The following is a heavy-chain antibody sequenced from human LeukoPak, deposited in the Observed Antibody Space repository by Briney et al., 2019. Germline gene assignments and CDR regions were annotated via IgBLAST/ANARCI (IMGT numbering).Heavy chain of an antibody. V-gene: IGHV3-30*18. CDR2: VSYDGSNK. D-gene: IGHD6-13*01. J-gene: IGHJ4*02. Sequence: PGGSLRLSCAASGFTFSSYGMHWVRQAPGKGLEWVAVVSYDGSNKYYADSVKGRFTISRDNSKNTLYLQMNSLRAEDTAVYYCAKETRREQLGLDYWGQGTLVTVSS. CDR1: GFTFSSYG. CDR3: AKETRREQLGLDY.